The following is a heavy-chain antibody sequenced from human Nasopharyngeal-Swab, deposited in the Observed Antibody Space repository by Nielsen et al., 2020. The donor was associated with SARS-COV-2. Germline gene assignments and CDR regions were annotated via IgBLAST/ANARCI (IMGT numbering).Heavy chain of an antibody. Sequence: WISEPPGKGLEWIGEINHSDRTIYNPSLKSRLTISADASKNQFSLELRSVTAADTAVYYCTRSTWIPLDSWGPGTLVTVSS. J-gene: IGHJ4*02. CDR2: INHSDRT. CDR3: TRSTWIPLDS. V-gene: IGHV4-34*01. D-gene: IGHD5-12*01.